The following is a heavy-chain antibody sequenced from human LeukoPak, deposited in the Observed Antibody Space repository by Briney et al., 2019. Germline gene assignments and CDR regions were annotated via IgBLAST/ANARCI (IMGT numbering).Heavy chain of an antibody. V-gene: IGHV3-30*18. J-gene: IGHJ4*02. CDR1: RFTFRSYG. D-gene: IGHD6-13*01. CDR3: AKDPHPYSSIWPIIYYFDY. CDR2: ISYEGSNK. Sequence: GGSLRLSCAPSRFTFRSYGMHWVCQAPGKGLGWVAIISYEGSNKYFADSVKGRFTLSRDHSKNTLYLQMNSLKAEDTAVYYCAKDPHPYSSIWPIIYYFDYWGQGTLVSVSS.